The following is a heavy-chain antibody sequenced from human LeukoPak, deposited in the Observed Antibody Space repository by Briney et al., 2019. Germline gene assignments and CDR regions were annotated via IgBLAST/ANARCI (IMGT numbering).Heavy chain of an antibody. CDR3: ARYQYSGSSYYFDY. Sequence: KSSETLSLTCTVSGGSISSYYWSWIRQPPGKGLEWIGYIYYSGSTNYNPSLKSRVTISVDTSKNQFSLKLSSVTAADTAVYYCARYQYSGSSYYFDYWGQGTLVTVSS. J-gene: IGHJ4*02. D-gene: IGHD1-26*01. CDR1: GGSISSYY. CDR2: IYYSGST. V-gene: IGHV4-59*01.